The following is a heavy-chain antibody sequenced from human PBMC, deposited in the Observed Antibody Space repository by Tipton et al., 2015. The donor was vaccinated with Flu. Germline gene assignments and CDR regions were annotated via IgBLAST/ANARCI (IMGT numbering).Heavy chain of an antibody. V-gene: IGHV4-38-2*01. D-gene: IGHD3-22*01. Sequence: GLVKPSETLSLTCAVSGDSISNDYFWGWIRQPPGKGLEWIATIHRSGSAYCNPSLKSRVTISVDTSNNQFSLNLSSVTAADTAVYYCASGPRDSCCYYYARFWGQGTLVTVSS. CDR1: GDSISNDYF. J-gene: IGHJ4*02. CDR2: IHRSGSA. CDR3: ASGPRDSCCYYYARF.